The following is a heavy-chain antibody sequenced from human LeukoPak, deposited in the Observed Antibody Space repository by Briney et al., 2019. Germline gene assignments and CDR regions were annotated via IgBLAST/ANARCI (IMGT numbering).Heavy chain of an antibody. D-gene: IGHD2-15*01. J-gene: IGHJ3*02. CDR3: AREGYCSGGSCSLDAFDI. Sequence: GGSLRLSCAASGFTFSSYSMNWVRQAPGKGLEWVSYISSSSSTIYYADSVKGRFTISRDNVKNSLYLQMNSLRAEDTAVYYCAREGYCSGGSCSLDAFDIWGQGTMVTVSS. CDR2: ISSSSSTI. V-gene: IGHV3-48*01. CDR1: GFTFSSYS.